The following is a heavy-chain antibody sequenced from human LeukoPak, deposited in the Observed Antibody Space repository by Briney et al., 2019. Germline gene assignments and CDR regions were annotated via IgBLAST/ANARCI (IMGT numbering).Heavy chain of an antibody. CDR3: AREAAAVVVAASVYYYYYMDV. V-gene: IGHV3-21*01. D-gene: IGHD2-15*01. Sequence: GGSLRLSCAASGFTFSSYSMNWVRQAPGKGLEWVSSISSSSSYIYYADSVKGRFTISRDNAKNSLYLQMNSLRAEDTAVYYCAREAAAVVVAASVYYYYYMDVWGKGTTVTVSS. CDR1: GFTFSSYS. J-gene: IGHJ6*03. CDR2: ISSSSSYI.